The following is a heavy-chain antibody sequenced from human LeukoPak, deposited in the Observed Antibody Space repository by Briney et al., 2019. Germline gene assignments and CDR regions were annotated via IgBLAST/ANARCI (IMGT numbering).Heavy chain of an antibody. CDR1: GGSISSGGYY. CDR2: IYYSGST. J-gene: IGHJ3*02. Sequence: SETLSLTCTVSGGSISSGGYYWSWIRQHPGKGLEWIGYIYYSGSTYYNPSLKSRVTMSVDTSKNQFSLKLSSVTAADTAVYYCARPRWPNVAFDIWGQGTMVTVSS. CDR3: ARPRWPNVAFDI. D-gene: IGHD4-23*01. V-gene: IGHV4-31*03.